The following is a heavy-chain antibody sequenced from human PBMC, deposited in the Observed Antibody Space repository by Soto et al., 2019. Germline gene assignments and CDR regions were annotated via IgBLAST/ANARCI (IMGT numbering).Heavy chain of an antibody. CDR3: VRGASLNFDY. CDR1: GFTFSDYY. J-gene: IGHJ4*02. CDR2: ISNSGSNT. V-gene: IGHV3-11*01. Sequence: GGSLRLSCAASGFTFSDYYMSWIRQAPGKGLEWVSYISNSGSNTYYADSVKGRFTIYGDNAKNSLYLQMNSLRAEDTAFYYCVRGASLNFDYWGQGTLVTVSS. D-gene: IGHD1-26*01.